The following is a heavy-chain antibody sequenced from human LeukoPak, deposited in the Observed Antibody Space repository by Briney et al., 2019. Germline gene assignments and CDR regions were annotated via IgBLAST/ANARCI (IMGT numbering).Heavy chain of an antibody. D-gene: IGHD3-10*01. CDR2: ISAYNGNT. CDR1: VYTFTNYG. J-gene: IGHJ3*02. CDR3: ARPTMGRGVIDAFDI. Sequence: ASVTVSCQPSVYTFTNYGISWVRQAPRHGLDGMGWISAYNGNTNYAQQLQGRVTMTTDPSTSTAYMELRSLRADYTAVYCCARPTMGRGVIDAFDIWGQGTMVTVSS. V-gene: IGHV1-18*01.